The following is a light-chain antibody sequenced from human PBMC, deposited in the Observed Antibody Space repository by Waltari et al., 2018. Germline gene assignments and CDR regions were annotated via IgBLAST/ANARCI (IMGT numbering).Light chain of an antibody. Sequence: DIQMTQSPSSVSASVGHRVTITCRASQDINGWLTWYQQKPGKAPKLLIYAASTLQPGVPSRFSGGGSGTDFTLTITGLQPEDFAIYFCQQGNSFPPTFGQGTKVDIK. CDR1: QDINGW. CDR3: QQGNSFPPT. V-gene: IGKV1-12*01. CDR2: AAS. J-gene: IGKJ1*01.